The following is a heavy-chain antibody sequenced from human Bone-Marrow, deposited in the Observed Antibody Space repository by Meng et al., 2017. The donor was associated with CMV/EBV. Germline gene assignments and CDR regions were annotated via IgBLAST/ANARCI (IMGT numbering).Heavy chain of an antibody. Sequence: LVKPTQTLTLTCTFSGFSLSTSGVGVDWIRQPPGKALEWLALIYGNDDKRYSPSLKSRLTITKDTSKNQVVLTMTNMDPVDTATYYCARSYGSGSYSYYYYGMDVWGQGTTVTVSS. D-gene: IGHD3-10*01. CDR1: GFSLSTSGVG. CDR2: IYGNDDK. CDR3: ARSYGSGSYSYYYYGMDV. J-gene: IGHJ6*02. V-gene: IGHV2-5*01.